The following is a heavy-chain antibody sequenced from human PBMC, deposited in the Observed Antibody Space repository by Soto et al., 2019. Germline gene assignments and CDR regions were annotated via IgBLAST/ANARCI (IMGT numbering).Heavy chain of an antibody. CDR1: GFTFSSYA. CDR3: ARDGIRGDAFDI. J-gene: IGHJ3*02. Sequence: GWSLRLSCAASGFTFSSYAMHWVRQAPGKGLEWVAFISYDGSNKYYADSVKGRFTISRDNSKNTLYLQMNSLRAEDTAVYYCARDGIRGDAFDISGQGTIVIVS. V-gene: IGHV3-30-3*01. D-gene: IGHD5-18*01. CDR2: ISYDGSNK.